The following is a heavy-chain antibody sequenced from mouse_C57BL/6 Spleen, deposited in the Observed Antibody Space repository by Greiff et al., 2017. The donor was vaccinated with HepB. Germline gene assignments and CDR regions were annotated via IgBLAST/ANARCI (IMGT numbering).Heavy chain of an antibody. CDR3: ARSLIYYDYDLTDYFDY. J-gene: IGHJ2*01. Sequence: QVQLQQPGAELVKPGASVKMSCKASGYTFTSYWITWVKQRPGQGLEWIGDIYPGSGSTNYNEKFKSKATLTVDTSSSTAYMQLSSLTSEDSAVYYCARSLIYYDYDLTDYFDYWGQGTTLTVSS. D-gene: IGHD2-4*01. CDR2: IYPGSGST. V-gene: IGHV1-55*01. CDR1: GYTFTSYW.